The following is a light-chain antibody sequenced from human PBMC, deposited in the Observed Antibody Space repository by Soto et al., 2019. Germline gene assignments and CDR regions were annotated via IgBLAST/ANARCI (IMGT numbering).Light chain of an antibody. J-gene: IGLJ3*02. CDR1: SSDVGGYNS. V-gene: IGLV2-14*01. CDR3: SSYAGRSTFEV. Sequence: QSALTQPASVSGSPGQSISISCTGTSSDVGGYNSVSWYQQHPGKVPKLIIYEVTNRPSGVSYRFSGSKSGNTASLTISGLQADDEADYYCSSYAGRSTFEVFGGGTKLTVL. CDR2: EVT.